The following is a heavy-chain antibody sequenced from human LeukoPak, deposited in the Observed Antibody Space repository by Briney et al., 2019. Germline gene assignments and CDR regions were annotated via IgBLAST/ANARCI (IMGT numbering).Heavy chain of an antibody. J-gene: IGHJ5*02. Sequence: GGSLRLSRAASGFTFTSYAMSWVRQAPGKGLEWVSGITGSGGGTYYADSVRGRLTISRDKSKNTLYLQMNSLRADDTAVYYCAKNRIPTSITPASWGQGTLVTVSS. V-gene: IGHV3-23*01. CDR1: GFTFTSYA. D-gene: IGHD2-2*02. CDR2: ITGSGGGT. CDR3: AKNRIPTSITPAS.